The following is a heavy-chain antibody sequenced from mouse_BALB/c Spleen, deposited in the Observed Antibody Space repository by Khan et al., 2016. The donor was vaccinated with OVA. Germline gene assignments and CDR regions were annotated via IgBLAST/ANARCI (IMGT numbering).Heavy chain of an antibody. V-gene: IGHV9-3*02. CDR2: INTYTGEP. Sequence: QIQLVQSGPELKKPGETVKISCKASGYTFTNYGINWVKQAPGKGLKWMGWINTYTGEPTYAEEFKGRFAFSLETSASTAYLQLNNLKNEDTATYFCARGNYYGSNSWFAYWGKGTLGTVSA. CDR1: GYTFTNYG. J-gene: IGHJ3*01. CDR3: ARGNYYGSNSWFAY. D-gene: IGHD1-1*01.